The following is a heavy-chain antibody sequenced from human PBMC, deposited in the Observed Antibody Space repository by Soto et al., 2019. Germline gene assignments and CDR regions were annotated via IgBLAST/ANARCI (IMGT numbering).Heavy chain of an antibody. CDR2: ISSSGSTI. CDR3: ARDRKGGYYYYGMDV. J-gene: IGHJ6*02. Sequence: SLRLSCAASGFTFSSYEMNWVRQAPGKGLEWVSYISSSGSTIYYADSVKGRFTISRDNAKNSLYLQMNSLRAEDTAVYYCARDRKGGYYYYGMDVWGQGTTVTVSS. CDR1: GFTFSSYE. V-gene: IGHV3-48*03.